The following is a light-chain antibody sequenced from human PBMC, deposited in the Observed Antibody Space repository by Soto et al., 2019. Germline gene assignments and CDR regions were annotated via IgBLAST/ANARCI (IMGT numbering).Light chain of an antibody. Sequence: HSALTQPASVSGSPGQSITISCTGTSSDVGGYNYVSWYQQHPGKAPKLMIYDVSNRPSGVSNRFSGSKSGNTASLTISGLQAEDEADYYCSSYTSSSTLDYDFGTGTKLTVL. CDR3: SSYTSSSTLDYD. V-gene: IGLV2-14*01. CDR1: SSDVGGYNY. CDR2: DVS. J-gene: IGLJ1*01.